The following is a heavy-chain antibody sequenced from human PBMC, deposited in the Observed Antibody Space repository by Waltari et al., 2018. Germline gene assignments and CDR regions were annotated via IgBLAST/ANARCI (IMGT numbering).Heavy chain of an antibody. V-gene: IGHV1-24*01. CDR3: ATTGGQQPPGEAFDI. Sequence: QVQLVQSGAEVKKPGASVKVSCKVSGYTLTELSRHWVRQAPGKGLEWMGGFDPEDGETIFSQKFQGRVPMTEDTSTDTAYMELSSLGSDDTAVYYCATTGGQQPPGEAFDIWGQGTMVTVSS. CDR1: GYTLTELS. CDR2: FDPEDGET. D-gene: IGHD6-13*01. J-gene: IGHJ3*02.